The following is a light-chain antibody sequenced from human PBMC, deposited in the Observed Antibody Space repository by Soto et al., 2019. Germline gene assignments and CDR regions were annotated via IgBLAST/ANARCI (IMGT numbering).Light chain of an antibody. V-gene: IGKV3-20*01. CDR2: GAS. CDR1: QSIRSSH. CDR3: QQYSTSPLT. J-gene: IGKJ4*01. Sequence: EIVLTQSPGTLSLSPGERATLSCRASQSIRSSHLAWYQQKPDQAPRLLIYGASSRATGIPDRFSGSGSGTDFTLTISRLEPEDFAVYHCQQYSTSPLTFGGGTKVETK.